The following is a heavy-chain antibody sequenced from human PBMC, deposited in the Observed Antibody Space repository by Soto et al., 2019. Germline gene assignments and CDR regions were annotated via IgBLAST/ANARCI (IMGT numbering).Heavy chain of an antibody. Sequence: EVQLVESGGGIVQPGGSLRLSCAASGFTFGSYWMHWVRQAPGKGLVWVSRINSDGSRTSYADSAKGRFTISRDNAKNTVYLQMNSLRAEDTAVYYCARGDGDYYDGNGYLGRHWGQGTLVTVSS. CDR3: ARGDGDYYDGNGYLGRH. V-gene: IGHV3-74*01. CDR1: GFTFGSYW. J-gene: IGHJ4*02. CDR2: INSDGSRT. D-gene: IGHD3-22*01.